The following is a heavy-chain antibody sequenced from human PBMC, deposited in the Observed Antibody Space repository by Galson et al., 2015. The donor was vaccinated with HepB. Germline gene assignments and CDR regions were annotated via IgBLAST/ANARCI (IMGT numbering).Heavy chain of an antibody. V-gene: IGHV4-38-2*02. D-gene: IGHD3-10*01. CDR1: GYSISSGYY. CDR3: ARDNGFGEYY. Sequence: ETLSLTCAVSGYSISSGYYWGWIRQPPGKGLEWIGSIYHSGSTYYNPSLKSRVTISVDTSKNQFSLKLSSVTAADTAVYYCARDNGFGEYYWGQGTLVTVSS. J-gene: IGHJ4*02. CDR2: IYHSGST.